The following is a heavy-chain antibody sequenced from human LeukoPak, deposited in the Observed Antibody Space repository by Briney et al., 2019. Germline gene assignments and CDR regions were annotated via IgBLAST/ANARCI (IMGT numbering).Heavy chain of an antibody. V-gene: IGHV3-7*01. J-gene: IGHJ4*02. CDR3: ARMSSSSWYVCDS. Sequence: GGSLRLSCAASGFSFSTYWMTWVRQTPGKELEWVANIKQDGSEKYYVDSVTGRFTISRDNAKNSLYLQLNSLRVEDTAVYYCARMSSSSWYVCDSWGQGTLVTVSS. D-gene: IGHD6-13*01. CDR1: GFSFSTYW. CDR2: IKQDGSEK.